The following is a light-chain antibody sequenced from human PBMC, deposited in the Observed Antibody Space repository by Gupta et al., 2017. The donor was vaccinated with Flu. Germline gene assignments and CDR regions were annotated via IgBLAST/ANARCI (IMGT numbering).Light chain of an antibody. Sequence: GRVITTCRASQSSRSYLHWYQQQPGKAPKLLIYAASSWQGGGPSRCCGSGAGTDYTLTISSLQAEDFATYFCLQPRSSCPKIFGGGTRVEIK. CDR2: AAS. V-gene: IGKV1-39*01. CDR3: LQPRSSCPKI. CDR1: QSSRSY. J-gene: IGKJ4*01.